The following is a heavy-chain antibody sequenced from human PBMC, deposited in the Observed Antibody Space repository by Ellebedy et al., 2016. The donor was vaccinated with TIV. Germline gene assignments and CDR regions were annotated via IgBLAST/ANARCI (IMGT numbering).Heavy chain of an antibody. Sequence: SETLSLTCTVSGTSISSYYWSWIRQPPGKGLEWIGYISTSGTASYSPSLRSRVTISGDPSKSQFSLKLNSVTAADTAVYYCARQSGAAAGFLDYWGQGILVTVSS. V-gene: IGHV4-59*08. CDR3: ARQSGAAAGFLDY. CDR2: ISTSGTA. J-gene: IGHJ4*02. CDR1: GTSISSYY. D-gene: IGHD6-13*01.